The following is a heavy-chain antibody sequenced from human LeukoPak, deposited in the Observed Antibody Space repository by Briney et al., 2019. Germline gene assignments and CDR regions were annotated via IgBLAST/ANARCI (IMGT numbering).Heavy chain of an antibody. CDR1: GFAFSSYW. D-gene: IGHD6-13*01. V-gene: IGHV3-7*01. J-gene: IGHJ6*02. Sequence: GGSLRLSCAASGFAFSSYWMSWVRQAPGKGLEWVANIKQDGSEKYYVDSVKGRFTISRDNAKNSLYLQMNSLRAEDTAVYYCAREYSSSWRPYYYGMDVWGQGTTVTVSS. CDR3: AREYSSSWRPYYYGMDV. CDR2: IKQDGSEK.